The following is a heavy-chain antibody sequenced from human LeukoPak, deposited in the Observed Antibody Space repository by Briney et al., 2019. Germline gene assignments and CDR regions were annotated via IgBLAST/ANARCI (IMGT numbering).Heavy chain of an antibody. CDR2: ISAYNGNT. V-gene: IGHV1-18*01. D-gene: IGHD1-26*01. CDR1: GYTFTSYG. Sequence: ASVKVSCKASGYTFTSYGISWVRQAPGQGLEWMGWISAYNGNTNYAQKLQGRVTMTTDTSTSTAYMELRSLRSDDTAVYYCARDRGEYSGSYFTSRADPDRAVRLFDPWGQGTLVTVSS. CDR3: ARDRGEYSGSYFTSRADPDRAVRLFDP. J-gene: IGHJ5*02.